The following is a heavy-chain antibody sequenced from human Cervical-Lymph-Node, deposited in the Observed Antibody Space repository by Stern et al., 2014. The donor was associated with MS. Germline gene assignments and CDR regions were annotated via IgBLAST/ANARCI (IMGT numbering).Heavy chain of an antibody. D-gene: IGHD3-22*01. CDR3: ARRRDYYDSSGTLDY. CDR2: MYWDDDK. CDR1: GFSLSTTGVG. J-gene: IGHJ4*02. V-gene: IGHV2-5*02. Sequence: QVTLKESGPTLVEPTQTLTLTCTFSGFSLSTTGVGVGWIRQPPGKALEWLALMYWDDDKRYRPTLESRLTITKDTSKNQVVLTMINMDPVDTATYYGARRRDYYDSSGTLDYWGQGNLVTVSS.